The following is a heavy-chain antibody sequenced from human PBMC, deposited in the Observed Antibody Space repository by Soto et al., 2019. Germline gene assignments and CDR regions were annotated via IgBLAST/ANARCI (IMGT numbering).Heavy chain of an antibody. Sequence: ASVKVSCKASGYTVTSYGISWVRQAPGQGLEWMGWISAYNGNTNYAQKLQGRVTMTTDTSTSTAYMELRSLRSGDTAVYYCARGHYYDSSGDYMDVWGQGTTVTVSS. V-gene: IGHV1-18*01. CDR2: ISAYNGNT. D-gene: IGHD3-22*01. CDR1: GYTVTSYG. J-gene: IGHJ6*02. CDR3: ARGHYYDSSGDYMDV.